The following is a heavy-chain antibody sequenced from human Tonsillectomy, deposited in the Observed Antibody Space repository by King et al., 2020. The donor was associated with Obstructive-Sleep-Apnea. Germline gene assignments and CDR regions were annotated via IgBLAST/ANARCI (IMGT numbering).Heavy chain of an antibody. J-gene: IGHJ6*02. CDR2: IYTSGNT. D-gene: IGHD1-26*01. Sequence: VQLQESGPGLVEPSETLSLTCTVSGASISSYYWSWLRQPAGKGLEWIGRIYTSGNTNYNPSLKSRVTMSVDTSKNQFSLKLNSVTAADPAVYYCARVGEPTYYYYGMDVWGPGTTVTVSS. CDR3: ARVGEPTYYYYGMDV. V-gene: IGHV4-4*07. CDR1: GASISSYY.